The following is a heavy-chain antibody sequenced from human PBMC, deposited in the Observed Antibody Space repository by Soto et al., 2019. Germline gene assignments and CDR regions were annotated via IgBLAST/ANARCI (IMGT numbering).Heavy chain of an antibody. Sequence: ASVKVSCKVSGYTLTELSMHWVRQAPGKGLEWMGGFDPEDGETIYAQKFQGRVTMTEDTSTDTAYMELSSLRSEDTAVYYCATFRVRGVWGIPYYYGMDVWGQGTTVTVSS. CDR1: GYTLTELS. J-gene: IGHJ6*02. CDR3: ATFRVRGVWGIPYYYGMDV. CDR2: FDPEDGET. V-gene: IGHV1-24*01. D-gene: IGHD3-10*01.